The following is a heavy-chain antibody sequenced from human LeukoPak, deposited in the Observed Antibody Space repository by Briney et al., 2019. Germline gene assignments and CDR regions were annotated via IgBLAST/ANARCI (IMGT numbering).Heavy chain of an antibody. CDR1: GGSINTASYY. J-gene: IGHJ3*02. CDR2: IYYSGST. Sequence: SETLSLTCTVSGGSINTASYYWGWIRQPPGKGLEWIGSIYYSGSTYHNPSLKSRVTISVDTSKNQFSLKLSSVTAADTAVYYCARQERTWIQLCYFDMWGQGTMVTVSS. CDR3: ARQERTWIQLCYFDM. V-gene: IGHV4-39*01. D-gene: IGHD5-18*01.